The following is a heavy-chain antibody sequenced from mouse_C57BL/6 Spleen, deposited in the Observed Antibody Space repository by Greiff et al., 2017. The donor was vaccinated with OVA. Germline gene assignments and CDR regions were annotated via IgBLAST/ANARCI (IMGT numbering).Heavy chain of an antibody. CDR1: GFSFNTYA. J-gene: IGHJ3*01. V-gene: IGHV10-1*01. CDR3: VRLAGFAY. CDR2: IRSKSNNYAT. Sequence: EVKVEESGGGLVQPKGSLKLSCAASGFSFNTYAMNWVRQAPGKGLEWVARIRSKSNNYATYYADSVKDRFTISRDDSESMLYLQMNNLKTEDTAMYYCVRLAGFAYWGQGTLVTVSA.